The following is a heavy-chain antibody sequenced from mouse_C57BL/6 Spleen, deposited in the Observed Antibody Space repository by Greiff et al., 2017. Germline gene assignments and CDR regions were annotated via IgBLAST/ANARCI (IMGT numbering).Heavy chain of an antibody. J-gene: IGHJ4*01. CDR2: IDPETGGT. V-gene: IGHV1-15*01. CDR3: TRRGTGDAMDY. D-gene: IGHD3-3*01. CDR1: GYTFTDYE. Sequence: VQLQQSGAELVRPGASVTLSCKASGYTFTDYEMHWVKQTPVHGLEWIGAIDPETGGTAYNQKFKGKAILTADKSSSTAYMELRSLTSEDSAVYYCTRRGTGDAMDYWGQGTSVTVSS.